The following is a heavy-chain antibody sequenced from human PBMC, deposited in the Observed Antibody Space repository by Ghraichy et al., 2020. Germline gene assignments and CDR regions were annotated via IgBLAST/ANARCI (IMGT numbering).Heavy chain of an antibody. CDR3: ARQTLDIAVAGFDY. Sequence: SETLSLTCTVSGGSISSSSYYWGWIRQPPGKGLEWIGSIYYSGSTYYNPSLKSRVTISVDTSKNQFSLKLSSVTAADTAVYYCARQTLDIAVAGFDYWGQGTLVTVSS. V-gene: IGHV4-39*07. CDR2: IYYSGST. J-gene: IGHJ4*02. D-gene: IGHD6-19*01. CDR1: GGSISSSSYY.